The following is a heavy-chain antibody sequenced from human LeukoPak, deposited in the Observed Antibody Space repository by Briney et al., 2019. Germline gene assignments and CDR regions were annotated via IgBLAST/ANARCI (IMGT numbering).Heavy chain of an antibody. CDR3: ARGHGVY. CDR2: IKRDGSDK. CDR1: GFTFSTYS. J-gene: IGHJ4*02. V-gene: IGHV3-7*02. Sequence: PGGSLRLSCAASGFTFSTYSMTWVRQAPGKGLEWVANIKRDGSDKIHVDSVKGRFTISRDNAKNSLYLQMNSLRDEDTAVYHCARGHGVYWGQGTLVTVSS. D-gene: IGHD3-3*01.